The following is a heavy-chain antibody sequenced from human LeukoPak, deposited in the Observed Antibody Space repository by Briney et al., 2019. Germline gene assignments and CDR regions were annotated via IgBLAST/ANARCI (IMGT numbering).Heavy chain of an antibody. CDR3: ARRVRMGANSPFDY. J-gene: IGHJ4*02. V-gene: IGHV5-51*01. D-gene: IGHD2/OR15-2a*01. CDR1: GYSSTSYW. Sequence: GESLKISCKGSGYSSTSYWIGWVRQMPGKGLEWIGIIYPGDSDTRYSPSFQGQVTISADKSISTAYLQWISLKASDTAMYYCARRVRMGANSPFDYWGQGTLVTVSS. CDR2: IYPGDSDT.